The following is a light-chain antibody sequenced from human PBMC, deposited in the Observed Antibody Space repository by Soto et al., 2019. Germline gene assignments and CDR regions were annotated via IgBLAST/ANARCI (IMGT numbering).Light chain of an antibody. V-gene: IGLV2-14*01. CDR1: TSDVGGYNY. CDR2: VVS. J-gene: IGLJ1*01. Sequence: QSVLTQPASVSGSPGQSITISCTGTTSDVGGYNYVSWYQQHPGKAPKLMMSVVSNRPSGVSNRFSGSKSGNTASLTISGLQAEDEADYYCISYTTSSTYVFGTGTKLTVL. CDR3: ISYTTSSTYV.